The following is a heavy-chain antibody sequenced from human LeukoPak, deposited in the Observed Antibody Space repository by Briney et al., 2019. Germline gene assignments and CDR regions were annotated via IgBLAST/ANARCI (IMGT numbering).Heavy chain of an antibody. CDR1: GFPFSIYA. D-gene: IGHD3-10*01. V-gene: IGHV3-23*01. CDR3: AKDRRGVFDF. J-gene: IGHJ4*02. CDR2: ITGSGDYT. Sequence: GGSLRLSCAASGFPFSIYAMTWVRQAPGKGLEWVSAITGSGDYTYYTGPVEGRVTISRDNSKNTVYLQMNSLRVEDTAVYYCAKDRRGVFDFWGQGTLVTVSS.